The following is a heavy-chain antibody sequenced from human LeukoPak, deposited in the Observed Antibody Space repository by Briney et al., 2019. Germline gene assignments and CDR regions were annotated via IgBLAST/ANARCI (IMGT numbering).Heavy chain of an antibody. CDR1: GFXFSSYA. J-gene: IGHJ4*02. D-gene: IGHD1-26*01. CDR3: AKINLGGTGDGLDY. CDR2: ISGSGGST. Sequence: PGGSLRLSCGASGFXFSSYAMSWVRQAPGKGLEWVSAISGSGGSTYYADSVKGRFTISRDNSKNTLYLQMNSLRAEDTAVYYCAKINLGGTGDGLDYWGQGTLVTVSS. V-gene: IGHV3-23*01.